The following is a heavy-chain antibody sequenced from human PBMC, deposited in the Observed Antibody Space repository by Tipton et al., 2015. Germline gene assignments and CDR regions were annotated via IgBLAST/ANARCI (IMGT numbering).Heavy chain of an antibody. J-gene: IGHJ4*02. D-gene: IGHD3-22*01. CDR3: ARGDLTMIVVPDY. CDR2: IYPGDSHT. CDR1: GYSFSNYW. V-gene: IGHV5-51*01. Sequence: QLVQSGAEVKKPGESLKISCKGSGYSFSNYWIGWVRQMPGKGLEWMGIIYPGDSHTRYNPSFQGQVTISADKSISTAYLQWSSLKASDTAMYYCARGDLTMIVVPDYWGQGTQVTVSS.